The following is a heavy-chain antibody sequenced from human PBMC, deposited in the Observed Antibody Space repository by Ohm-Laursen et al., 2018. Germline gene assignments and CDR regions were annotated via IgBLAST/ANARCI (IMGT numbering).Heavy chain of an antibody. D-gene: IGHD3-10*02. CDR2: ININGAMT. Sequence: SLRLSCAATGFTFSTYGMSWVRQAPGKGLEWVSGININGAMTHYADSVKGRFNISRDNSKNTVYLQMNSLRAEDTAVYYCARDNFIMFGEFDYWGQGTLVTVSS. CDR1: GFTFSTYG. CDR3: ARDNFIMFGEFDY. V-gene: IGHV3-23*01. J-gene: IGHJ4*02.